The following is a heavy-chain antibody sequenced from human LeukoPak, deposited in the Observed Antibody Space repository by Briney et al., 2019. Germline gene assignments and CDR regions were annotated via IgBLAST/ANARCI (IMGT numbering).Heavy chain of an antibody. CDR2: ISGSGGST. V-gene: IGHV3-23*01. J-gene: IGHJ4*02. D-gene: IGHD3-22*01. Sequence: PGGSLRLSCVASGFTFSSYAMSWVRQAPGKGLEWVSAISGSGGSTYYADSVKGRFTISRDNSKNTLYLQMNSLRAEDTAVYYCAKDLSDYYDSSGYYPHFDYWGQGTLVTVSS. CDR1: GFTFSSYA. CDR3: AKDLSDYYDSSGYYPHFDY.